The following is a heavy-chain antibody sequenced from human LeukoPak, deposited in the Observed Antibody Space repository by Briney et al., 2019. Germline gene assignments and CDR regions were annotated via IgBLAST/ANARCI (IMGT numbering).Heavy chain of an antibody. D-gene: IGHD4-17*01. Sequence: GGSLRLSCAASEFTFSSYGMHWVRQAPGKGLEWVAVISYDGSNKYYADSVKGRFTISRDNSKNTLYLQMNSLRAEDTAVYYCAKGVSTTVTTGFDYWGQGTLVTVSS. V-gene: IGHV3-30*18. CDR2: ISYDGSNK. CDR1: EFTFSSYG. CDR3: AKGVSTTVTTGFDY. J-gene: IGHJ4*02.